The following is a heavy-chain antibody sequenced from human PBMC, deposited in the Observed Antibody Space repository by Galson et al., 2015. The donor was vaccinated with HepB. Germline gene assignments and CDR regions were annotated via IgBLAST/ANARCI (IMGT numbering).Heavy chain of an antibody. Sequence: SETLSLTCAVSGYSITSTFFWGWVRQSPGKGLEWIASICHSGTTYYNPSLKSRVTVSVDTSNNQFFLNLTSVTAADTAVYFCATRHLALADCFDFWGQGALVTVS. J-gene: IGHJ4*02. V-gene: IGHV4-38-2*01. D-gene: IGHD6-19*01. CDR2: ICHSGTT. CDR1: GYSITSTFF. CDR3: ATRHLALADCFDF.